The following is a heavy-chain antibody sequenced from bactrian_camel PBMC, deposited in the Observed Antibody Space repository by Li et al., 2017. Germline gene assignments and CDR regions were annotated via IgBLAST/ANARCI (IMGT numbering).Heavy chain of an antibody. CDR2: SSSGALSL. V-gene: IGHV3S1*01. J-gene: IGHJ6*01. CDR3: AATGDSWGGDFGH. CDR1: GFTFTNYW. Sequence: HVQLVESGGGLVQPGGSLRLSCVASGFTFTNYWTHWVRQGPGKGLEWVSSSSSGALSLVYADPVKGRFTISRDNAKNTVALQMNSLKSEDTALYYCAATGDSWGGDFGHWGQGTQVTVS. D-gene: IGHD5*01.